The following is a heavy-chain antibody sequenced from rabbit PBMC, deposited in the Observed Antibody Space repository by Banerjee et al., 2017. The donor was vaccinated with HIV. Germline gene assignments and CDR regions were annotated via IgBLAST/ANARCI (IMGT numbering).Heavy chain of an antibody. D-gene: IGHD4-2*01. CDR3: ARGAYAGFGGADYDYYFNL. V-gene: IGHV1S40*01. CDR1: GFSFSSSYW. CDR2: IDTADDST. Sequence: QSLEESGGDLVKPGASLTLTCKASGFSFSSSYWICWVRQAPGKGLEWIGCIDTADDSTYYASWAKGRFTISKTSSTTVTLQMTSLTAADTATYFCARGAYAGFGGADYDYYFNLWGPGTLVTVS. J-gene: IGHJ4*01.